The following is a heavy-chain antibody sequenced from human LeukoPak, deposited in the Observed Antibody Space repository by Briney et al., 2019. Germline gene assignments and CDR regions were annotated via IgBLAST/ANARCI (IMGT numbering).Heavy chain of an antibody. V-gene: IGHV1-8*01. CDR1: GYTFSSYD. D-gene: IGHD6-19*01. Sequence: SVTVSCTASGYTFSSYDINWVRQATGQGLEWMGWMNPNSGNTGYAQRFQGRVTMTRNTSINTAYMELSSLRSEDTAVYYCARGILSSGWELNWFGPWGQGTLVTVSS. J-gene: IGHJ5*02. CDR3: ARGILSSGWELNWFGP. CDR2: MNPNSGNT.